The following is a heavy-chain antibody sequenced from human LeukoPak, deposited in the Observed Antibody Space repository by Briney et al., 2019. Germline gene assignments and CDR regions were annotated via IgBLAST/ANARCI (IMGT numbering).Heavy chain of an antibody. D-gene: IGHD2-15*01. CDR1: GFTFSSYG. CDR2: ISYDGSNK. V-gene: IGHV3-30*03. Sequence: GGSLRLSCAASGFTFSSYGMHWVRQAPGKGLEWVAVISYDGSNKYYADSVKGRFTISRDNSKNTLYLQMNSLRAEDTAVYYYATADCSGGSCYAFDYWGQGTLVTVSS. CDR3: ATADCSGGSCYAFDY. J-gene: IGHJ4*02.